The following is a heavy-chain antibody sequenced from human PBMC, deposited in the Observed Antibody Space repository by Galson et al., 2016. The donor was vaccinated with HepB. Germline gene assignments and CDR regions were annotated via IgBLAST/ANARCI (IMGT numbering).Heavy chain of an antibody. V-gene: IGHV4-4*01. CDR2: IHHSGST. D-gene: IGHD3-10*01. Sequence: ETLSLTCDVSGASISIGYWWNWVRQSPGKGLEWIGEIHHSGSTNYNPSLKSRVTISIDTSKNQFSLRLTSVTAADTAVYFCASHLHGSGSSSYFDYWGPGTLVTVSS. CDR1: GASISIGYW. CDR3: ASHLHGSGSSSYFDY. J-gene: IGHJ4*02.